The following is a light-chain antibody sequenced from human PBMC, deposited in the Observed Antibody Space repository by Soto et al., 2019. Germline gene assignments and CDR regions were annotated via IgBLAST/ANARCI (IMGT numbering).Light chain of an antibody. Sequence: QSALTQSPSASGSPGQSITVSCTGTSSDVGDYNFVSWYQQHPGKAPKLLIYEVNKRPSGVPDRFSGSKSGNTASLTVSGLQSEDEADYYCSSFAASHVVFGGGTKLTVL. J-gene: IGLJ2*01. CDR1: SSDVGDYNF. CDR2: EVN. V-gene: IGLV2-8*01. CDR3: SSFAASHVV.